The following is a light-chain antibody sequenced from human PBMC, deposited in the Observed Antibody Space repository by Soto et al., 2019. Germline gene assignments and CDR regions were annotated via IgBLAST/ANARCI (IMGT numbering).Light chain of an antibody. V-gene: IGLV2-14*03. Sequence: QSALTQPASVSGSPGQSITISCTGTSSDVGGYNYVSWYQHHPGKAPKLMIFDDSNRPSGVSNRFSGSTSGNTASLTISGRQPEEEADYYCSSYTTSNTRQIVFGTGTKLTVL. J-gene: IGLJ1*01. CDR3: SSYTTSNTRQIV. CDR1: SSDVGGYNY. CDR2: DDS.